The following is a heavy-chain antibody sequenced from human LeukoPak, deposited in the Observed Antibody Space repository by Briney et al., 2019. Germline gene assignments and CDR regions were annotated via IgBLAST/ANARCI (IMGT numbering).Heavy chain of an antibody. CDR1: EFTFSSYG. V-gene: IGHV3-21*01. J-gene: IGHJ4*02. Sequence: GGSLRLSCEASEFTFSSYGMNWVRQAPGKGLEWVSSISSGSSYIYYADSVKGRFTISRDNAKNSLYLQMNSLRSEDTAMYFCARYRMDVWGQGTLVTVSS. D-gene: IGHD1-26*01. CDR3: ARYRMDV. CDR2: ISSGSSYI.